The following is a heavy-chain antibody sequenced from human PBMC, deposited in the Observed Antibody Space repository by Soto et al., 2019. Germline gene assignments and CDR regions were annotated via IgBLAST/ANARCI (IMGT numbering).Heavy chain of an antibody. CDR2: IWYDGSNK. D-gene: IGHD4-17*01. J-gene: IGHJ6*02. V-gene: IGHV3-33*01. CDR1: GFTFSSYG. CDR3: GRDGGGDSRGGMDV. Sequence: QVQLVESGGGVVQPGRSLRLSCAASGFTFSSYGMHWVRQAPGKGLEWVAVIWYDGSNKYYADSVKGRFTISRDNSKDTLYLQMHSLRAEDTAVYYGGRDGGGDSRGGMDVWGQGTTVTVFS.